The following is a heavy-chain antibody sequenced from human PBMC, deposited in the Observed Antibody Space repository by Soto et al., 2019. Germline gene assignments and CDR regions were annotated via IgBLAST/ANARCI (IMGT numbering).Heavy chain of an antibody. V-gene: IGHV4-30-4*01. CDR2: IYYTGST. J-gene: IGHJ3*02. Sequence: QVQLQESGPGLVKPSQALSLTCTVSGGSMSSGDYYWSWIRQPPGKGLEWVGSIYYTGSTYYNPSLKSRVTISVDTSKNQFSLRLSSVTAADTAVYYCARDKWELPLDIGGHGTMVTVSS. CDR3: ARDKWELPLDI. CDR1: GGSMSSGDYY. D-gene: IGHD1-26*01.